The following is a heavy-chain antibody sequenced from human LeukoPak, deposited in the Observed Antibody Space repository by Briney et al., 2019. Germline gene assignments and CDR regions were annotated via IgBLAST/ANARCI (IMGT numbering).Heavy chain of an antibody. J-gene: IGHJ4*02. CDR2: IYYSGST. V-gene: IGHV4-31*03. CDR3: ARVRRFAQGWSDY. D-gene: IGHD6-19*01. CDR1: GGSISSGGYY. Sequence: SETLSLTCTVSGGSISSGGYYWSWIRQHPGKGLEWIGYIYYSGSTYYNPSLKSRVTISVDTSKNQFSLKLSSVTAADTAVYYCARVRRFAQGWSDYWGQGTLVTVSS.